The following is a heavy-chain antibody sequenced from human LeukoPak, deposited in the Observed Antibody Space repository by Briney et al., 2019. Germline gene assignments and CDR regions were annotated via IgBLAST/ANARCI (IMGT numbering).Heavy chain of an antibody. CDR2: IYHSGST. CDR3: ARDRNNYFDY. Sequence: PSETLSLTCTVSGYSISSGYYWGWIRQPPGKGLEWIGSIYHSGSTYYNPSLKSRVTISVDTSKNQFSLKLSSVTAADTAVYYCARDRNNYFDYWGQGTLVTVSS. D-gene: IGHD1-14*01. CDR1: GYSISSGYY. V-gene: IGHV4-38-2*02. J-gene: IGHJ4*02.